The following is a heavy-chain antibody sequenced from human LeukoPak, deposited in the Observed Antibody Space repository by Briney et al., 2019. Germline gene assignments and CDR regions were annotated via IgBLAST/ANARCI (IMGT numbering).Heavy chain of an antibody. D-gene: IGHD3-10*01. CDR3: AEVGVKGAFDI. Sequence: GGSLRLSCAASGFTFSSYSMNWVRQAPGKGLEWVAVISVDGSNEYYADSVKGRFTISRDNAKNSLYLQMNSLRAEDTAVYYCAEVGVKGAFDIWGQGTMVTVSS. CDR2: ISVDGSNE. V-gene: IGHV3-30*18. J-gene: IGHJ3*02. CDR1: GFTFSSYS.